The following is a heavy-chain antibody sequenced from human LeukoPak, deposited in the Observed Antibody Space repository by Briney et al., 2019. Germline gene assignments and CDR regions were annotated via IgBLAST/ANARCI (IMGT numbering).Heavy chain of an antibody. CDR3: ARDGFGTGSN. D-gene: IGHD3-16*01. CDR1: RFTLSTYW. CDR2: IKQDGGEK. V-gene: IGHV3-7*03. Sequence: GGSLRLSCAASRFTLSTYWMSWVRQAPGKGLEWVANIKQDGGEKNYVDSVKGRFIISRDNAKNSLYLQMNTLRADDTAVYYCARDGFGTGSNWGQGTLVTVSS. J-gene: IGHJ4*02.